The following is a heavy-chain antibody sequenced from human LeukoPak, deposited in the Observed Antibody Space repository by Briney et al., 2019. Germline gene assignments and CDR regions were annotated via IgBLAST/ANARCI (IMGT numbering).Heavy chain of an antibody. J-gene: IGHJ4*02. D-gene: IGHD2-15*01. CDR3: ATSTSGYCSNDSCLFDY. V-gene: IGHV5-51*01. CDR2: IYPADSDT. CDR1: GYSFSSYW. Sequence: GESLKISCKTSGYSFSSYWIGWVRQMPGKGLEYMGSIYPADSDTRYSPSFQGQVTIPADKSISTAYLQWSRLKASDTAMYYCATSTSGYCSNDSCLFDYWGQGTLVTVSS.